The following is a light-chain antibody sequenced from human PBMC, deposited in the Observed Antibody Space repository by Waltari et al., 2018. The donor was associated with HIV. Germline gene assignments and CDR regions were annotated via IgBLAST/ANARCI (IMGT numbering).Light chain of an antibody. CDR2: EAS. V-gene: IGKV3-11*01. CDR3: QQRTNWL. Sequence: EIVLTQSPATLSLSPGERATLSCRASQSIAAYLAWYQQKPGQAPRLLISEASNRATGVPARFSGSGSGTDFTLTISSLEPEDFAVYYCQQRTNWLFGGGTKVEIK. J-gene: IGKJ4*01. CDR1: QSIAAY.